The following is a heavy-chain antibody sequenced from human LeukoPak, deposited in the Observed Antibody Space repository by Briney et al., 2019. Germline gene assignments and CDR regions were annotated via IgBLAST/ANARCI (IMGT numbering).Heavy chain of an antibody. CDR2: INPNSGGT. D-gene: IGHD5-12*01. CDR3: ARDLKEGYDAFDI. Sequence: VASVKVSCKACGYTFTGYYMHWVRQAPGQGLEWMGWINPNSGGTNYAQKFQGRVPMTRDTSISTAYMELSRLRSDDTAVYYCARDLKEGYDAFDIWGQGTMVTVSS. V-gene: IGHV1-2*02. CDR1: GYTFTGYY. J-gene: IGHJ3*02.